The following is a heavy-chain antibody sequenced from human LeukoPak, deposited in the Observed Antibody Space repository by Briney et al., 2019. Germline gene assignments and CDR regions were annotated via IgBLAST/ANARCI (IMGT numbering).Heavy chain of an antibody. CDR2: IYYSENT. D-gene: IGHD6-13*01. V-gene: IGHV4-39*07. Sequence: SETLSLTCTVSGASISSSSYYWGWIRQPPGKGLEWIGSIYYSENTYYNPSLESRVTISVDTSKNRSSLKLSSVTAADTAVYYCARQVPSNIAAADIDYWGQGTLVTVSS. J-gene: IGHJ4*02. CDR3: ARQVPSNIAAADIDY. CDR1: GASISSSSYY.